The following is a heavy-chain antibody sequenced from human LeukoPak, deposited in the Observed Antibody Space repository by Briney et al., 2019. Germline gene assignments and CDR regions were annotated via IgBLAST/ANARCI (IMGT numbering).Heavy chain of an antibody. CDR2: ISGSSSHI. D-gene: IGHD2/OR15-2a*01. V-gene: IGHV3-21*01. Sequence: GGSLRLSCAASGFTFSSYSMNWVRQAPGKGLEWVSSISGSSSHIYYTGSVKGRFTISRDNAKNSLYLQMNSLRAEDTAMYYCAREGFYGEYYFDYWGQGTLVTVSS. CDR3: AREGFYGEYYFDY. J-gene: IGHJ4*02. CDR1: GFTFSSYS.